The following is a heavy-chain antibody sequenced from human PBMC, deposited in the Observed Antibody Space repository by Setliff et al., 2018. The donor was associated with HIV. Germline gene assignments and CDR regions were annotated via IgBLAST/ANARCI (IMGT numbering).Heavy chain of an antibody. D-gene: IGHD3-9*01. CDR2: INPKSGAT. CDR1: GYRFTDFY. CDR3: ARGAEYLEINPPSFDYDFDY. V-gene: IGHV1-2*02. J-gene: IGHJ4*02. Sequence: ASVKVSCKTFGYRFTDFYVNWVRQAPGQGLEWMGWINPKSGATKNAQKFQGRVTMTRDTSISTVYMELSSLRSDDTALYFCARGAEYLEINPPSFDYDFDYWGQGTPVTVSS.